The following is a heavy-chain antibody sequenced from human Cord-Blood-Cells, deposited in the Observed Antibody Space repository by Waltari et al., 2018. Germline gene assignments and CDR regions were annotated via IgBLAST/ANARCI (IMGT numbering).Heavy chain of an antibody. CDR1: GGSISSSSCY. D-gene: IGHD3-16*01. CDR3: ARHTYGARSNLRAFDI. Sequence: QLQLKESGPGLVKPTETLSLTCTVSGGSISSSSCYWGWIPQPPGKGLGWIGSIYYRGSTYYNPSLKSRVTISVDTSKNQFSLKLSSVTAADTAVYYCARHTYGARSNLRAFDIWGQGTMVTVSS. J-gene: IGHJ3*02. V-gene: IGHV4-39*01. CDR2: IYYRGST.